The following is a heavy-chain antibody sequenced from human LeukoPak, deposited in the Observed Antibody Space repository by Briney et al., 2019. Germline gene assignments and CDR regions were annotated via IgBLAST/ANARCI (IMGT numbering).Heavy chain of an antibody. V-gene: IGHV3-23*01. CDR1: GFTFSSYA. CDR3: AKEIYGDYVGDYFDY. D-gene: IGHD4-17*01. Sequence: PGGSLRLPCAASGFTFSSYAMSWVRQAPGKGLEWVSAISGSGGSTYYADSVKGRFTISRDNSKNTLYLQMNSLRAEDTAVYYCAKEIYGDYVGDYFDYWGQGTLVTVSS. CDR2: ISGSGGST. J-gene: IGHJ4*02.